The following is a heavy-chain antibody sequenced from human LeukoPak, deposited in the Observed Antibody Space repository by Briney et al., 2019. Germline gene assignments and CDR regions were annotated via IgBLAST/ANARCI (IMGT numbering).Heavy chain of an antibody. D-gene: IGHD3-10*01. CDR1: GFTFSTFA. CDR3: AKDTHPIYYYGSGTLGDY. CDR2: ISETGRST. Sequence: GGSLRLSCVASGFTFSTFAMNWVRQAPGKGPEWVSTISETGRSTYYADSVKGRFTISRDNAKNSLYLQMNSLRPEDTAVYYCAKDTHPIYYYGSGTLGDYWGQGTLVTVSS. V-gene: IGHV3-21*01. J-gene: IGHJ4*02.